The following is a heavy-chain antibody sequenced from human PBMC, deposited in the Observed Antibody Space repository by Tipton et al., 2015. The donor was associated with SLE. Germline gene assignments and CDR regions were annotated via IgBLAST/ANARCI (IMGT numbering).Heavy chain of an antibody. CDR2: ISSSGSTI. D-gene: IGHD1-7*01. J-gene: IGHJ6*03. CDR1: GFTFSDYY. CDR3: ARDGSWNFLYYMDV. V-gene: IGHV3-11*01. Sequence: SLRLSCAASGFTFSDYYMSWIRQAPGKGLEWVSYISSSGSTIYYADSVKGRFTISRDNAKNSLYLQMNSLRAEDTAVYYCARDGSWNFLYYMDVWGKGTTVTVSS.